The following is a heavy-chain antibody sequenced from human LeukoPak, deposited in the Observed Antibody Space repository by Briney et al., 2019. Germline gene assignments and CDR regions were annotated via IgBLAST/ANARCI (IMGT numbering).Heavy chain of an antibody. Sequence: GESLKISCKGSGYIFTSYWIVWVRQMPGNGLEWMGIIYPGDSETRYSPSFQGQVTISADKSISTAYLQWSSLKASDTAMYYCARRSGSFQGDYNFDYWGQGTLVTVSS. D-gene: IGHD1-26*01. CDR1: GYIFTSYW. CDR2: IYPGDSET. J-gene: IGHJ4*02. V-gene: IGHV5-51*01. CDR3: ARRSGSFQGDYNFDY.